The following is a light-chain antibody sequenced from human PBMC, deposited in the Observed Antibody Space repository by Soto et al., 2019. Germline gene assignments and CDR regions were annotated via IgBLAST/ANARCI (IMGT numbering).Light chain of an antibody. Sequence: EIVLTQSPGTLSLSPGERATLSCRASQSVSNNYLAWYQQKPGQAPRLLIYGASNRATGIPARFSGSGSGTDFTLTISRLEPEDFGVYYCQQRSNWPPVTFGGGTKVDIK. CDR1: QSVSNNY. V-gene: IGKV3D-20*02. J-gene: IGKJ4*01. CDR2: GAS. CDR3: QQRSNWPPVT.